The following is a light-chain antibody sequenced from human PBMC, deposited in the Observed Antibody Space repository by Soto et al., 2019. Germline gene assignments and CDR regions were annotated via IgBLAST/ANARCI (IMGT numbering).Light chain of an antibody. CDR3: QQRSNWPPLT. Sequence: EIVLTQSPATLSLSPGERATLSCRASQSVSSYLAWYQQKPGQAPRLLIYDASDRATGIPARFSGSGSGTYFTLTISSLEPEEFAVYYCQQRSNWPPLTFGGGTKVEIK. J-gene: IGKJ4*01. CDR2: DAS. CDR1: QSVSSY. V-gene: IGKV3-11*01.